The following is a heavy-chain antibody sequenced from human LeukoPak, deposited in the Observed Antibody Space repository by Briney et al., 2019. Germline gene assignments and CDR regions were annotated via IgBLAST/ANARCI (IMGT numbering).Heavy chain of an antibody. CDR3: ARESSVVGRNIDY. CDR1: GFTFSNYK. J-gene: IGHJ4*02. Sequence: PGGSLRLSCAASGFTFSNYKMNWVRQAPGKGLEWVSSISSSSSYIYYADSVKGRFTISRDNAKNSLYLQMNSLRAEDTAVYYCARESSVVGRNIDYWGQGTLDTVSS. D-gene: IGHD1-26*01. CDR2: ISSSSSYI. V-gene: IGHV3-21*01.